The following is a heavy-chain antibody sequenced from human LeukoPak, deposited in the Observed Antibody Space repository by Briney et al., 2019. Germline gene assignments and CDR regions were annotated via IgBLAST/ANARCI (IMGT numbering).Heavy chain of an antibody. Sequence: VASVKVSCKASGYTFTSYDINWVRQATGQGLEWMGWMNPNSGNTGYAQKFQGRVTMTRNTSISTAYMELSSLRSEDTAVYYCARVEDIAAAGWTTYYYYGMDVWGQGTTVTVSS. CDR1: GYTFTSYD. CDR2: MNPNSGNT. V-gene: IGHV1-8*01. D-gene: IGHD6-13*01. CDR3: ARVEDIAAAGWTTYYYYGMDV. J-gene: IGHJ6*02.